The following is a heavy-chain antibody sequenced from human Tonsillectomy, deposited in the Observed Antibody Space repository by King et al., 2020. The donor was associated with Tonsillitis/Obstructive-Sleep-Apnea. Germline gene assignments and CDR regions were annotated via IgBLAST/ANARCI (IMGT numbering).Heavy chain of an antibody. CDR1: GYSFTSYG. CDR2: ISTYNGKT. V-gene: IGHV1-18*01. D-gene: IGHD3-22*01. Sequence: VQLVESGAEVKKPGASVKVSCKASGYSFTSYGISWVRQAPGQGLECMGWISTYNGKTNCAQKLQGRVTMTTDTSTSATYMEMRSLRSDDRAVYYCARDSMSHYYDRSDDSSGYYTCDYWGQGTLVSVS. CDR3: ARDSMSHYYDRSDDSSGYYTCDY. J-gene: IGHJ4*02.